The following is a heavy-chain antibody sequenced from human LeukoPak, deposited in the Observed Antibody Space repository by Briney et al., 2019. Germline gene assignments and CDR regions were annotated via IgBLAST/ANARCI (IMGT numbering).Heavy chain of an antibody. CDR3: ARATVATFYYMDV. V-gene: IGHV1-2*02. CDR2: INPNSGGT. CDR1: GYTFTGYY. D-gene: IGHD1/OR15-1a*01. Sequence: GASVKVSCKASGYTFTGYYMHWVRQAPGHELEWMGWINPNSGGTNYAQKFQGRVTMTRDTSISTAYMELSRLRSDDTAVYYCARATVATFYYMDVWGKGTTVTVSS. J-gene: IGHJ6*03.